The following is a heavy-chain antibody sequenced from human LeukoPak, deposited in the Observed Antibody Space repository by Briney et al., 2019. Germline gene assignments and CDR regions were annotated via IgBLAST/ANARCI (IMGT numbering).Heavy chain of an antibody. CDR3: ATDPGYSSGWYRFDY. J-gene: IGHJ4*02. Sequence: ASVKVSCKVSGYTLTELSMHWVRQAPGKGLEWMGGFDPEDGETIYAQKFQGRVTMTEDTSTDTAYMELSSLRSEDTAVYYCATDPGYSSGWYRFDYWGQGTLVTVSS. V-gene: IGHV1-24*01. CDR1: GYTLTELS. D-gene: IGHD6-19*01. CDR2: FDPEDGET.